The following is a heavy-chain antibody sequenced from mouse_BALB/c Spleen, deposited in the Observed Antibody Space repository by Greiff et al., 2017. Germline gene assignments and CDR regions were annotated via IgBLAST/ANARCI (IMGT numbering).Heavy chain of an antibody. CDR2: IRNKANGYTT. D-gene: IGHD2-2*01. CDR1: GFTFTDYY. Sequence: EVKLVESGGGLVQPGGSLRLSCATSGFTFTDYYMSWVRQPPGKALEWLGFIRNKANGYTTEYSASVKGRFTISRDNSQSILYLQMNTLRAEDSATYYCARDNGYDIFAYWGQGTLVTVSA. J-gene: IGHJ3*01. CDR3: ARDNGYDIFAY. V-gene: IGHV7-3*02.